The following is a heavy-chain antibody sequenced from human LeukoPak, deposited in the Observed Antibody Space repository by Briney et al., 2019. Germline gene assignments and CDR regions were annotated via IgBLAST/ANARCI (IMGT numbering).Heavy chain of an antibody. CDR3: ARGRLDGYCFHY. D-gene: IGHD1-1*01. CDR1: GGSFSGYY. Sequence: SETLSLTCVVYGGSFSGYYWTWIRQPPGKGLEWIGEIHYSGATSYKPSLKSRVTISGDTSKNQVSLNLRSVTAADTAVYYCARGRLDGYCFHYWGQGALATVSS. V-gene: IGHV4-34*01. J-gene: IGHJ4*02. CDR2: IHYSGAT.